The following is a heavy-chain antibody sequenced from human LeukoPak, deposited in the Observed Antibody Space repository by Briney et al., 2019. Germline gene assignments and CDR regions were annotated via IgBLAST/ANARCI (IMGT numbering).Heavy chain of an antibody. V-gene: IGHV3-43*02. CDR3: ARDNRDVTDAFDI. CDR2: ISGDGGST. CDR1: GFTFDDYA. J-gene: IGHJ3*02. D-gene: IGHD3-10*01. Sequence: GGSLRLSCAASGFTFDDYAMHWVRQAPGKGLEWVSLISGDGGSTYYADSVKGRFTISRDNAQSSLYLQMNRLRAEDTAVYYCARDNRDVTDAFDIWGQGTLVTVSS.